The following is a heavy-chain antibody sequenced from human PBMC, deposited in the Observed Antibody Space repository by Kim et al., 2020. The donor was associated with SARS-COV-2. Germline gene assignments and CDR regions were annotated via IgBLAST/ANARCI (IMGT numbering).Heavy chain of an antibody. D-gene: IGHD3-10*01. V-gene: IGHV6-1*01. CDR2: TYYRSKWYN. CDR3: ARWYYGSGSYYFRPQYYYYGMDV. CDR1: GDSVSSNSAA. J-gene: IGHJ6*02. Sequence: SQTLSLTCAISGDSVSSNSAAWNWIRQSPSRGLEWLGRTYYRSKWYNDYAVSVKSRITINPDTSKNQFSQQLNSETPEDTAVYYCARWYYGSGSYYFRPQYYYYGMDVWGQGTTVTVSS.